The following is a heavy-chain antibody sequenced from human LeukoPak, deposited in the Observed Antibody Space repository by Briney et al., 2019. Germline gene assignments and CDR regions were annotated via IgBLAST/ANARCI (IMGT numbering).Heavy chain of an antibody. CDR3: AKPYNWNYYFDY. Sequence: GGSLRLSCAASGFTFSSYSMNWVRQAPGKGLEWVSAISGSGGSTYCADSVKGRFTISRDNSKNTLYLQMNSLRAEDTAVYYCAKPYNWNYYFDYWGQGTLVTVSS. D-gene: IGHD1-7*01. CDR2: ISGSGGST. CDR1: GFTFSSYS. J-gene: IGHJ4*02. V-gene: IGHV3-23*01.